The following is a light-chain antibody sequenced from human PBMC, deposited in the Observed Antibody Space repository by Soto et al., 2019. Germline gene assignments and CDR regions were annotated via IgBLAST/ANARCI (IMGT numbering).Light chain of an antibody. Sequence: EFVLTQSPGTLSLSPGERAILSCRASQSVTSTYIAWYQQKPGQAPRLLIYGASSRATGIPDRFSGSGSGTDFTLTISRLEAEDFAVYYCQQYNLWPPITFGQGTRLEIK. CDR3: QQYNLWPPIT. CDR1: QSVTSTY. J-gene: IGKJ5*01. CDR2: GAS. V-gene: IGKV3-20*01.